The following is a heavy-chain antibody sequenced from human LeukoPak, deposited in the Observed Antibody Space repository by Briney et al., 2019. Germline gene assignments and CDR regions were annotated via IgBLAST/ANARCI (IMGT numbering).Heavy chain of an antibody. Sequence: SETLSLTCTVSGGSISSYYWSWIRQPAGKGLEWIGRIYTSGSTNYNPSLKSRVTMSTDTSKNQFSLKLSSVTAADTAVYYCARANAVGDFWSGFYRTWFDPWGQGTLVTVSS. CDR3: ARANAVGDFWSGFYRTWFDP. D-gene: IGHD3-3*01. CDR1: GGSISSYY. V-gene: IGHV4-4*07. J-gene: IGHJ5*02. CDR2: IYTSGST.